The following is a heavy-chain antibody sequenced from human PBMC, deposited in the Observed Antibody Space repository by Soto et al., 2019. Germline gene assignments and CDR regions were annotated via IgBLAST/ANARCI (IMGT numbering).Heavy chain of an antibody. CDR3: ARGPNCSGGSCYGLFYYYGMDV. V-gene: IGHV4-34*01. D-gene: IGHD2-15*01. Sequence: SETLSLTCAVYGGSFSGYYWSWIRQPPGKGLEWIGEINHSGSTNYNPSLKSRVTISVDTSKNQFSLKLSSVTAADTAVYYCARGPNCSGGSCYGLFYYYGMDVWGQGTTVTVSS. CDR2: INHSGST. J-gene: IGHJ6*02. CDR1: GGSFSGYY.